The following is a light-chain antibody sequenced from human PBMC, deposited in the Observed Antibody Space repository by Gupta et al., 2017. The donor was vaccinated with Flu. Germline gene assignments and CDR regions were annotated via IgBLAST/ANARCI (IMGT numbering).Light chain of an antibody. CDR2: EDS. Sequence: GKTARMTCAGDNVRKKLVYWYRQKAGQAPELVIYEDSGRPSGIPERFSASSSGTTDTLTISRVQAEDEADYYCHAPDTSANHWVFGGGTKLTVL. V-gene: IGLV3-25*01. CDR3: HAPDTSANHWV. CDR1: NVRKKL. J-gene: IGLJ3*02.